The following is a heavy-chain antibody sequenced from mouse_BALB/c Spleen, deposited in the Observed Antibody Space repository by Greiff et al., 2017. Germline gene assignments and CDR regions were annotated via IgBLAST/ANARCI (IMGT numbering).Heavy chain of an antibody. J-gene: IGHJ4*01. D-gene: IGHD2-4*01. CDR3: ARSDYEGYAMDY. V-gene: IGHV1-18*01. Sequence: EVQLQQSGPELVKPGASVKIPCKASGYTFTDYNLDWVKQSHGKSLEWIGDINPNNGGTIYNQKFKGKATLTVDKSSSTAYMELRSLTSEDTAVYYCARSDYEGYAMDYWGQGTSVTVSS. CDR1: GYTFTDYN. CDR2: INPNNGGT.